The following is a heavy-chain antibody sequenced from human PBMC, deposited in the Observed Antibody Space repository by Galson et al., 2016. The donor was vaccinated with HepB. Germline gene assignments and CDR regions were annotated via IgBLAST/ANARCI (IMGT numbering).Heavy chain of an antibody. Sequence: ETLSLTCAVSGGSISSSNWWSWVRQPPGKGLEWIGEIYHSGSTNYNSSLKSRVTISVDKSKNQLSLKLNPVTAADTAVYFCARDRRSGYGGFDYWGQGTLVTVSS. CDR2: IYHSGST. CDR3: ARDRRSGYGGFDY. V-gene: IGHV4-4*01. J-gene: IGHJ4*02. D-gene: IGHD5-18*01. CDR1: GGSISSSNW.